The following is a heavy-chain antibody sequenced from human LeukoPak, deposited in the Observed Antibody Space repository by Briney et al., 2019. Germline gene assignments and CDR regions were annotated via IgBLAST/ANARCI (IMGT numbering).Heavy chain of an antibody. CDR3: VREGDDFWSGATLFDY. J-gene: IGHJ4*02. CDR2: IKQDGSEK. CDR1: ELSFSNYG. Sequence: PGGSLRLSCVVSELSFSNYGMDWVRQGPGKGLEWVATIKQDGSEKYYVDSVKGRFTISRDNAKNSLFLHLNSLRAEDTALYYCVREGDDFWSGATLFDYWGQGALVTVSS. D-gene: IGHD3-3*01. V-gene: IGHV3-7*01.